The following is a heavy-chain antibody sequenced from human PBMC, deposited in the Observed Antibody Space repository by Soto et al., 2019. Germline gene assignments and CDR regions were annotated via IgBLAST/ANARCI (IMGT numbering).Heavy chain of an antibody. J-gene: IGHJ4*02. CDR3: AKAGLRITMIVVVTNRGASYFDY. CDR2: ISGSGGST. Sequence: EVQLLESGGGLVQPGGSLRLSCAASGFTFSSYAMSWVRQAPGKGLEWVSAISGSGGSTYYADSVKGRFTISRDNSKNTLYLQMNSLRAEDTAVYYCAKAGLRITMIVVVTNRGASYFDYWGQGTLVTVSS. D-gene: IGHD3-22*01. CDR1: GFTFSSYA. V-gene: IGHV3-23*01.